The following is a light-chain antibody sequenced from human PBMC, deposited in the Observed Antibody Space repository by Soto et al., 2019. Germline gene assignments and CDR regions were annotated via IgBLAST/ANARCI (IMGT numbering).Light chain of an antibody. J-gene: IGLJ1*01. Sequence: QSVLTQPASVSGSPGQSITISCTGTSSDVGSYNLVSWYQQHPGKAPKLMIYEGSKRLSGVSNRFSGSKSGNTASLTISGLQAEDEADYYCCSYAGSYVFGTGTKLTVL. V-gene: IGLV2-23*01. CDR1: SSDVGSYNL. CDR3: CSYAGSYV. CDR2: EGS.